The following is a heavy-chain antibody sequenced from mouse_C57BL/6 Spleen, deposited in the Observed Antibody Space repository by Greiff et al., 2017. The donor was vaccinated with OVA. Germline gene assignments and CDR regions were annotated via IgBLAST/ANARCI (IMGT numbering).Heavy chain of an antibody. J-gene: IGHJ1*03. Sequence: EVHLVESEGGLVQPGSSMKLSCTASGFTFSDYYMAWVRQVPEKGLEWVANINYDGSSTYYLDSLKSRFIISRDNAKNILYLQMSSLKSEDTATYYCARGRGDYFWYFDVWGTGTTVTVSS. CDR1: GFTFSDYY. V-gene: IGHV5-16*01. CDR3: ARGRGDYFWYFDV. D-gene: IGHD2-13*01. CDR2: INYDGSST.